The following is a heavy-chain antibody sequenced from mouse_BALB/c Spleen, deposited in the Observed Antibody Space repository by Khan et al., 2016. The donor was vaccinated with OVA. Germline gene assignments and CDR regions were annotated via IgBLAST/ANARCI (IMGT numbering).Heavy chain of an antibody. V-gene: IGHV3-8*02. D-gene: IGHD2-14*01. CDR3: ARSTYKYAVLY. J-gene: IGHJ3*01. Sequence: MQLEESGPSLVKPSQTLSLICSVTGDSITSGYWNWIRKFPGNKLEFMGYMIYSGHTYSIPSLNSRISITRHTSKNQYSLQLNSVTTEDTATYYCARSTYKYAVLYWGRGTLVSVSA. CDR2: MIYSGHT. CDR1: GDSITSGY.